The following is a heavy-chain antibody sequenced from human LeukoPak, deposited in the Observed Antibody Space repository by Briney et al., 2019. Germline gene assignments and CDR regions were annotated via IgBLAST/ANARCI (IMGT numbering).Heavy chain of an antibody. Sequence: PSQTPSLTCTVSGGSISSGDYYWGSIRQPPGKGLGWIGYIYYSGSTYYNPSLKSRVTISVDTSNDQFSLKLGSVTAADTAVYYCARFYYGSGSGDYWGKGTLVTVSS. CDR2: IYYSGST. CDR3: ARFYYGSGSGDY. V-gene: IGHV4-30-4*01. CDR1: GGSISSGDYY. D-gene: IGHD3-10*01. J-gene: IGHJ4*02.